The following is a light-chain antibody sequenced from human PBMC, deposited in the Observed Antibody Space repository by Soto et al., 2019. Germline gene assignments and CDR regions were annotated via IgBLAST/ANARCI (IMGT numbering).Light chain of an antibody. CDR2: SDN. CDR1: SSNIGSNS. CDR3: AAWDDTLNGVV. V-gene: IGLV1-44*01. Sequence: QPVLTQPPSASGTPGQRVSISCSGSSSNIGSNSVNWYQQLSGTAPKLLIYSDNLRPSGVPARFSGSKSGTSASLAISGLQSEDEIDYYCAAWDDTLNGVVFGGGTKLTVL. J-gene: IGLJ2*01.